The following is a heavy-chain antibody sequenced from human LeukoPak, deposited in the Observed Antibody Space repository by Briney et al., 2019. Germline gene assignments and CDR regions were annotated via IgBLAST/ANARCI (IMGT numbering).Heavy chain of an antibody. CDR1: GFTFSSYG. V-gene: IGHV3-30*02. J-gene: IGHJ6*03. CDR3: AKDFYSSSWYAAYYYMDV. Sequence: PGGSLRLSCAASGFTFSSYGMHWVRQAPGKGLEWVAFIRYDGSNKYYADSVKGRFTISRDNSKNTLYLQMNSLRAEDTAVYYCAKDFYSSSWYAAYYYMDVWGKGTTVTIS. D-gene: IGHD6-13*01. CDR2: IRYDGSNK.